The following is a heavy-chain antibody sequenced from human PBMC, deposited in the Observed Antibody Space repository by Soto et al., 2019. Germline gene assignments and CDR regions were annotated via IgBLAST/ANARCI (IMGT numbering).Heavy chain of an antibody. J-gene: IGHJ4*02. D-gene: IGHD6-25*01. Sequence: LRLSCIASGFTFSNYAMSWVRQAPGKGLEWVSTISDNGANTFIGDSMKDHFDISRDNSKNTVFLHLSTVRAEDTAIYYCARAIGADFFDYWGQGTPVTVSS. CDR2: ISDNGANT. CDR3: ARAIGADFFDY. CDR1: GFTFSNYA. V-gene: IGHV3-23*01.